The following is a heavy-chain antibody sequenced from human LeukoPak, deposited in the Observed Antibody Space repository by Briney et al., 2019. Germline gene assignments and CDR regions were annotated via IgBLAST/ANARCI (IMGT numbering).Heavy chain of an antibody. Sequence: TGGSLRLSCAASGFTFSSYWMHWVRQAPGKGLAWVSRINSDGSSTSYADSVKGRFTISRDNAKNTLYLQMNSLRAEDTAVYYCARNVYGDYFDYWGQGTLVTVPS. CDR3: ARNVYGDYFDY. CDR2: INSDGSST. V-gene: IGHV3-74*01. D-gene: IGHD4-17*01. J-gene: IGHJ4*02. CDR1: GFTFSSYW.